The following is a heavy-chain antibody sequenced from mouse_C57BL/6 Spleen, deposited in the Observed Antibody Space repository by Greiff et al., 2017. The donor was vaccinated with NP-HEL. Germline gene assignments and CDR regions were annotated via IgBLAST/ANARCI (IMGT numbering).Heavy chain of an antibody. CDR2: ISDGGSYT. CDR3: ARDKITTVVATHYYAMDY. D-gene: IGHD1-1*01. CDR1: GFTFSSYA. J-gene: IGHJ4*01. V-gene: IGHV5-4*01. Sequence: EVQVVESGGGLVKPGGSLKLSCAASGFTFSSYAMSWVRQTPEKRLEWVATISDGGSYTYYPDNVKGRFTISRENAKNNLYLQMSHLKSEDTAMYYCARDKITTVVATHYYAMDYWGQGTSVTVSS.